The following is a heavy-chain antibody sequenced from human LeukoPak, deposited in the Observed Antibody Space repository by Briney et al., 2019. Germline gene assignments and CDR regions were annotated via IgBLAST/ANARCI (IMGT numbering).Heavy chain of an antibody. J-gene: IGHJ4*02. CDR3: ARSYYYDSSHTADY. CDR1: GFTFSSYW. Sequence: GGSLRLSCAASGFTFSSYWLHWVRQAPGKGLVWVSRIKGDERSTNYADSVKGRFTISRDNAKNTLYLQMNSLRAEDTAVYYCARSYYYDSSHTADYWGQGTLVTVSS. CDR2: IKGDERST. D-gene: IGHD3-22*01. V-gene: IGHV3-74*01.